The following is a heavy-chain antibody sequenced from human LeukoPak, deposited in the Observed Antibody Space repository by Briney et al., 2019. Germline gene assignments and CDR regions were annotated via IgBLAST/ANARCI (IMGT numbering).Heavy chain of an antibody. CDR1: GYTFTGYY. Sequence: GASVKVSCKASGYTFTGYYMHWVRQAPGQGLEWMGWINPNSGGTNYAQKFRGRVTMTRDTSISTAYMELSRLRSDDTAVYYCAREYYDSSGLYYFDYWGQGTLVTVSS. CDR3: AREYYDSSGLYYFDY. D-gene: IGHD3-22*01. V-gene: IGHV1-2*02. J-gene: IGHJ4*02. CDR2: INPNSGGT.